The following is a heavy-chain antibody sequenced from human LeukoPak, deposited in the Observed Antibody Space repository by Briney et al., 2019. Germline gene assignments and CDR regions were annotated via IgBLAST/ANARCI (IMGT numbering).Heavy chain of an antibody. CDR2: ISGSGGST. CDR1: GFTVSANY. V-gene: IGHV3-23*01. CDR3: AKDLGPYDVLTVGIDY. D-gene: IGHD3-9*01. J-gene: IGHJ4*02. Sequence: GGSLRLSCAASGFTVSANYMNWVRQAPGKGLEWVSAISGSGGSTYYTDSVKGRFTISRHNSKNTLYLQMNSLRAEDTAVYYCAKDLGPYDVLTVGIDYWGQGTLVTVSS.